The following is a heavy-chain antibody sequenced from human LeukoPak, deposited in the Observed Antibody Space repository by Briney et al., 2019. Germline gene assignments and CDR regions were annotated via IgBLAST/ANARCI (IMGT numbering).Heavy chain of an antibody. J-gene: IGHJ5*02. CDR2: IKTDGSST. Sequence: GGSLRLSCAASGFTFRDYWRHWVRQAPGKGLVWVSRIKTDGSSTSYADSVKGRFTISRDNAKNTLYLQMNSLRVEDTAVYYCAGGGSGSYTNPHHWGQGTLVAVSS. V-gene: IGHV3-74*01. D-gene: IGHD3-10*01. CDR3: AGGGSGSYTNPHH. CDR1: GFTFRDYW.